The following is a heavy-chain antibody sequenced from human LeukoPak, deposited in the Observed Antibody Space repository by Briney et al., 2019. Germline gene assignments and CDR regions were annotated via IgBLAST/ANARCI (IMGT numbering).Heavy chain of an antibody. CDR3: ARNKFDSGYDFYYYYGMDV. CDR1: GFSFSDYY. CDR2: ISSRGTTI. Sequence: GGSLRLSCAASGFSFSDYYVSWIRQAPGKGLECVSYISSRGTTIYYADSVKGRFTISRDNAKNSLYLQMNSLRAEDTAVYYCARNKFDSGYDFYYYYGMDVWGQGTTVTVSS. D-gene: IGHD5-12*01. V-gene: IGHV3-11*04. J-gene: IGHJ6*02.